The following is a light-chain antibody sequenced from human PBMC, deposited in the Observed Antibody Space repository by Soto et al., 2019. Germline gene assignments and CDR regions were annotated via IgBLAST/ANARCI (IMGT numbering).Light chain of an antibody. CDR3: MPGTPWPYT. V-gene: IGKV2-30*02. Sequence: DVVMTQSPLSLPVTLGQPASISCRSSQSLVHSDGNTYLNWYQQRPGQSPRRLIYKVSNRDSGVPDRFSGSASGSDFTLKISRVEAEDFVVYYCMPGTPWPYTFGQGTKLEIK. CDR1: QSLVHSDGNTY. CDR2: KVS. J-gene: IGKJ2*01.